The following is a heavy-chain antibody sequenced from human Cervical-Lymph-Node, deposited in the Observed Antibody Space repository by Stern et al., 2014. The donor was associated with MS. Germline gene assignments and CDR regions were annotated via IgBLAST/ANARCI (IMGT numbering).Heavy chain of an antibody. V-gene: IGHV1-69*01. J-gene: IGHJ4*02. CDR1: GDTFSNYA. D-gene: IGHD4-11*01. CDR2: LIPFYGAT. Sequence: QVKLVESGSEVKKPGSSVKVSCKPSGDTFSNYALSWVRQAPGQGLEWVGGLIPFYGATRYGRKFQGRVTITPEESTGTAFMELTNLTSDDTAIYYCALRRSYYVFWGQGTLITVSS. CDR3: ALRRSYYVF.